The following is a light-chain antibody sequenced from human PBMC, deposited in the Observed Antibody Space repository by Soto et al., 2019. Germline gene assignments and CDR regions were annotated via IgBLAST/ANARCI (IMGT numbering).Light chain of an antibody. CDR1: TSDIGAYNY. J-gene: IGLJ1*01. V-gene: IGLV2-8*01. CDR2: EVT. CDR3: SSFAGTNSFV. Sequence: QSVLTQPPSASGSPGQSVTISCTGTTSDIGAYNYVSWYQQRPGKAAKLIIYEVTRRPSGVPDRIFGSKSYTTASLTVSGLQAEDEADYYCSSFAGTNSFVFGTGTKLTVL.